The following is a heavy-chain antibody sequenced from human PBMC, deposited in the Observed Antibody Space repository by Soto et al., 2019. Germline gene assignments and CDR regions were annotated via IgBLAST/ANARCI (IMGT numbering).Heavy chain of an antibody. CDR1: GGTFSTYA. CDR2: IIPIFGTA. CDR3: ARGVHYDRSGYYYFY. J-gene: IGHJ4*02. Sequence: ASVKVSCKASGGTFSTYAISWVRQAPGQGLEWMGGIIPIFGTANYAQKFQGRVTITADESTSTAYMELRSLRSEDTAVYYCARGVHYDRSGYYYFYWGQGTLVTVSS. V-gene: IGHV1-69*13. D-gene: IGHD3-22*01.